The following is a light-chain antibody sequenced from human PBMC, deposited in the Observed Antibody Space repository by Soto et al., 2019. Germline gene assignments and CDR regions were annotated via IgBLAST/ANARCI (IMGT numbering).Light chain of an antibody. CDR1: QSVSSN. CDR3: RQYNNWPLT. V-gene: IGKV3-15*01. CDR2: GAS. Sequence: EIVMTQSPAPLSVSQGERATLSCRASQSVSSNLAWYQQKPGQAPRLLIYGASTRATGIPARFSGSGSGTEVIPPDTRLRSEDFSFCLCRQYNNWPLTFGRGSRV. J-gene: IGKJ4*01.